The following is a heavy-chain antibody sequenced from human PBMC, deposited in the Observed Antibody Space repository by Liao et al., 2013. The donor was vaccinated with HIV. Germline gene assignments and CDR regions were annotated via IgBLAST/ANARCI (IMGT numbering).Heavy chain of an antibody. CDR2: IYDSGST. D-gene: IGHD1-1*01. V-gene: IGHV4-30-4*08. Sequence: QVRLQESGPGLVKPSQTLSLTCTVSGRSISSGDYYWSWIRQPPGKGLEWIGHIYDSGSTYYNPSLKSRLTISVDASKNQFSLKLTSVTAADTAVYYCARDGVEVLPTPPGALDIWGQGTMVTVSS. CDR3: ARDGVEVLPTPPGALDI. J-gene: IGHJ3*02. CDR1: GRSISSGDYY.